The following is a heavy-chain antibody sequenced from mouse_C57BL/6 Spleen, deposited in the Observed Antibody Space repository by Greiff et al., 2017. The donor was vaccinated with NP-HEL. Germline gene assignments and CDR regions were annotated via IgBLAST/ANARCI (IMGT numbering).Heavy chain of an antibody. J-gene: IGHJ1*03. D-gene: IGHD2-5*01. CDR1: GFNIKDDY. V-gene: IGHV14-4*01. CDR2: IDPENGDT. Sequence: DVQLQESGAELVRPGASVKLSCTASGFNIKDDYMHWVKQRPEQGLEWIGWIDPENGDTEYASKFQGKATITADTSSNTAYLQLSSLTSEDTAVYYCTTCSNYGAWYFDVWGTGTTVTVSS. CDR3: TTCSNYGAWYFDV.